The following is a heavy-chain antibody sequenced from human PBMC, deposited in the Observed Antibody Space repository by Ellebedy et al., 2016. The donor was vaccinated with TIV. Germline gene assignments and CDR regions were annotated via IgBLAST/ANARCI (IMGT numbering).Heavy chain of an antibody. CDR2: SRDKPNSYTT. V-gene: IGHV3-72*01. Sequence: GESLKISXAASGFTLSDHNMDWVRQAPGKGLEWVGRSRDKPNSYTTEFAASVKGRFTISRDDSKNSLYLQMNSLKTEDTAVYYCARTEGDSNGYYVGGYWGQGTLVTVSS. D-gene: IGHD3-22*01. J-gene: IGHJ4*02. CDR3: ARTEGDSNGYYVGGY. CDR1: GFTLSDHN.